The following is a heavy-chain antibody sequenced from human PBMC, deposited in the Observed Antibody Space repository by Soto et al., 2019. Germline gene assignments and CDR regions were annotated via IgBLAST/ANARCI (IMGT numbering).Heavy chain of an antibody. Sequence: GGSLRLSCAASGFTFSSYAMSWVRQAPGKGLEWVSAISGSGGSTYYADSVKGRLTISRDNSKNTLYLQMNSLRAEDTAVYYCATPFYYDFWSGYYNEDYYYYMDVWGKGTTVTVSS. J-gene: IGHJ6*03. D-gene: IGHD3-3*01. CDR3: ATPFYYDFWSGYYNEDYYYYMDV. V-gene: IGHV3-23*01. CDR2: ISGSGGST. CDR1: GFTFSSYA.